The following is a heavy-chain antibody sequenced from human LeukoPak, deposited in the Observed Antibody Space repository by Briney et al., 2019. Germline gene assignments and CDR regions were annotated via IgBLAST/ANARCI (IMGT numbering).Heavy chain of an antibody. CDR1: GYTFSAYH. J-gene: IGHJ3*02. CDR3: VRDETRSSDNAFDI. Sequence: ASVKVSCKTYGYTFSAYHIHWVRQAPGQGLEWMGWMNPKNGDTNYAQRFQGRVTMTGDTSSNTAYMDVNRLTSGDTSAYYCVRDETRSSDNAFDIWGQGTLVTVSS. D-gene: IGHD3-16*02. CDR2: MNPKNGDT. V-gene: IGHV1-2*02.